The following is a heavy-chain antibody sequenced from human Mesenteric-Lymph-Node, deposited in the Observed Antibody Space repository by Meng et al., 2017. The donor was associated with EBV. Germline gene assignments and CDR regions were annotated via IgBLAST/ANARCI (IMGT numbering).Heavy chain of an antibody. J-gene: IGHJ4*02. CDR3: ARGREYSWGY. V-gene: IGHV4-4*02. CDR2: MYHSGST. CDR1: GGSISNDHW. D-gene: IGHD4-11*01. Sequence: QVRLQESGPGLGKPSGTLSLTCGVSGGSISNDHWWSWVRQPPGKGLEWIGEMYHSGSTNYNPSLKSRVTISVDKSKNQFFLNLNSVTAADTAVYYCARGREYSWGYWGQGTLVTVSS.